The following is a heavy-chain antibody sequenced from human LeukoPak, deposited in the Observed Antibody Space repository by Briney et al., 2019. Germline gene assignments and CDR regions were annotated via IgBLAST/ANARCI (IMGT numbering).Heavy chain of an antibody. D-gene: IGHD5-12*01. V-gene: IGHV3-66*01. Sequence: PGGSLRLSCAASGFTVSSNYMSWVRQAPGKGLEWVSVIYSGGSTYYADSVKGRFTISRDNSKSTLYLQMNSLRAKDTAVYYCARVVGYSGYDNWFDPWGQGTLVTVSS. J-gene: IGHJ5*02. CDR1: GFTVSSNY. CDR2: IYSGGST. CDR3: ARVVGYSGYDNWFDP.